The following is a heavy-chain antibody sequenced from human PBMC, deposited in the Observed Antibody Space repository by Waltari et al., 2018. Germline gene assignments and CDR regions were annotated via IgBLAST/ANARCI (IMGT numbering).Heavy chain of an antibody. V-gene: IGHV3-23*01. CDR3: AKQRGGTIYNLNFDY. D-gene: IGHD3-10*01. J-gene: IGHJ4*02. CDR1: GFRIRSYG. Sequence: VQLLESGGGLVPPGGSLGPSWAAPGFRIRSYGMSLVRQAPGKGLEWVSTISSGGWHTYYADSVQGRFTISSDHSKSTLSLQMNSLSDDDTAVYYCAKQRGGTIYNLNFDYWGQGTVVTVSS. CDR2: ISSGGWHT.